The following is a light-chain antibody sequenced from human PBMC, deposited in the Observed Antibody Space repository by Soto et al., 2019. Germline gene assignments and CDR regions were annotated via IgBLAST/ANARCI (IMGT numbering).Light chain of an antibody. V-gene: IGLV2-14*01. CDR1: SSDIGGYKY. Sequence: QSVLTQPASVSGSPGQSITISCTGTSSDIGGYKYVSWYQQYPGKAPKLMIYEVSNRPSGVSNRFSGSKSGNTASLTISGRQAEDEADYYCSSHTSSNTWVFGGGTKLTVL. CDR2: EVS. CDR3: SSHTSSNTWV. J-gene: IGLJ3*02.